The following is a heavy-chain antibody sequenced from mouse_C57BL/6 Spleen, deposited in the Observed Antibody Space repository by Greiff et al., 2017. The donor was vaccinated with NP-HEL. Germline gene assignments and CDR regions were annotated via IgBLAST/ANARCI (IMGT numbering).Heavy chain of an antibody. CDR1: GYSITSGYY. CDR2: ISYDGSN. V-gene: IGHV3-6*01. CDR3: ARLLWYFDY. Sequence: DVKLQESGPGLVKPSQSLSLTCSVTGYSITSGYYWNWIRQFPGNKLEWMGYISYDGSNNYNPSLKNRISITRDTSKNQFFLKLNSVTTEDTATYYCARLLWYFDYWGQGTTLTVSS. J-gene: IGHJ2*01. D-gene: IGHD2-1*01.